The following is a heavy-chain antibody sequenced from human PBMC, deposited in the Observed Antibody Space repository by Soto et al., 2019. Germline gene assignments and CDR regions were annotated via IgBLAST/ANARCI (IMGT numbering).Heavy chain of an antibody. CDR2: LDPEDGDT. CDR1: GYTFTDYY. Sequence: EVQLVQSGPEVKKPGTTVKISCKISGYTFTDYYIYWVQQAPGKGLEWMGHLDPEDGDTRYAEKFEGKVTITADTSTDTAYMELSSLRSQDNAVYYCASASAIAGRLWYFDVWGRGTLVTVSS. J-gene: IGHJ2*01. D-gene: IGHD6-6*01. V-gene: IGHV1-69-2*01. CDR3: ASASAIAGRLWYFDV.